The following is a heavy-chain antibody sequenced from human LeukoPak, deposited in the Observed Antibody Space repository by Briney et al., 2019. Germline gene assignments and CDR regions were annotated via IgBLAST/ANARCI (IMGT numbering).Heavy chain of an antibody. V-gene: IGHV3-23*01. CDR2: ISGGGGST. D-gene: IGHD3-3*01. J-gene: IGHJ4*02. Sequence: GGSLRLSCAASGFTFSSYAMRWVRQAPGKGLEWVSAISGGGGSTYYADSVKGRFTISRDNSKNTLYLQMNSLRAEDTAVYYCATAHDFWSGRRDYWGQGTLVTVSS. CDR3: ATAHDFWSGRRDY. CDR1: GFTFSSYA.